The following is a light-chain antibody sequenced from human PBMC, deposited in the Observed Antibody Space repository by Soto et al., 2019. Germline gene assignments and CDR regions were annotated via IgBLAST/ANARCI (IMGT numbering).Light chain of an antibody. V-gene: IGLV2-14*01. CDR3: SSYTSSNTLV. CDR1: SSDVGAYNY. J-gene: IGLJ2*01. CDR2: EVS. Sequence: QSALTQPASVSGSPGQSITISCTGTSSDVGAYNYVSWYQQHPGKAPKLMIFEVSDRPSGVSNRFSGSKSGNTASLTLSGLQAEDEAEYYCSSYTSSNTLVFGGGTKVTVL.